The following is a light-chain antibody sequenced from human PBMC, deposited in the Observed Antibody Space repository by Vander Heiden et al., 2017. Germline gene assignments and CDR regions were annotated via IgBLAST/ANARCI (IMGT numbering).Light chain of an antibody. V-gene: IGLV1-40*01. CDR1: SSNIGAGYD. CDR2: GDR. Sequence: QSVLTKPPSVSGAPGQRFTISCTGSSSNIGAGYDVPWYHQLPGTAPKLLIYGDRNRPSGVPDRFSGSKSVTSASLAITVLHAEDEADYYCQSYDSSLSVWVFGGGTKLTVL. J-gene: IGLJ2*01. CDR3: QSYDSSLSVWV.